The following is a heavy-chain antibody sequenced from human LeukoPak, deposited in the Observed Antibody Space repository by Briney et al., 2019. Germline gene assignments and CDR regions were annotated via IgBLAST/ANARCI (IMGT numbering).Heavy chain of an antibody. V-gene: IGHV3-74*01. CDR3: ARDRGSYHTPFDY. J-gene: IGHJ4*02. CDR1: GFTFSSYW. CDR2: INTDGSST. Sequence: GGSLRLSCAASGFTFSSYWMHWVRQAPGKGLVWVSRINTDGSSTSYADSVKGRFTISRDNAKNTLYLQMNSLRAEDTAVYYCARDRGSYHTPFDYWGQGTLVTVSS. D-gene: IGHD1-26*01.